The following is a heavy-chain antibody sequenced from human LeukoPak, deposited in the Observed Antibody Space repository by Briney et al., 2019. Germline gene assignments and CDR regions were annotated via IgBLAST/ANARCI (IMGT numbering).Heavy chain of an antibody. V-gene: IGHV4-39*01. CDR3: AAESGSYISAFDY. J-gene: IGHJ4*02. D-gene: IGHD1-26*01. CDR1: GGSISSSSYY. Sequence: SETLSLTCTVSGGSISSSSYYWGWIRQPPGKGLEWIGSIYYSGSIYYNPSLKSRVTISVDTSKNQFSLKLSSVTAADTAVYYCAAESGSYISAFDYWGQGTLVTVSS. CDR2: IYYSGSI.